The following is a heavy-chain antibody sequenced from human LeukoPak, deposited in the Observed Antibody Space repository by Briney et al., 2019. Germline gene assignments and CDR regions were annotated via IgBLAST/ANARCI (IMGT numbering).Heavy chain of an antibody. Sequence: PGGSLRLSCSASGFTFSSYAMHWVRQAPGKGLEYVSAISSNGGSTYYADSVKGRFTISRDNSKNTLYLQMSSLRDEDTAVYYCVNSIAVARGTGYWGQGTLVAVSS. V-gene: IGHV3-64D*06. D-gene: IGHD6-19*01. J-gene: IGHJ4*02. CDR1: GFTFSSYA. CDR3: VNSIAVARGTGY. CDR2: ISSNGGST.